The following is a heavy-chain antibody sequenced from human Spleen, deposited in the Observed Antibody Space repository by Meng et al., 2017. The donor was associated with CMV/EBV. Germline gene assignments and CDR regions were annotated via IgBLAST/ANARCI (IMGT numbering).Heavy chain of an antibody. V-gene: IGHV3-72*01. CDR3: ARDGGRYDFGDY. CDR1: GFIFSDHR. CDR2: IRHKANGYST. Sequence: SGFIFSDHRMDWIRQAPGKGLEWVARIRHKANGYSTNYAASVRGRFTVSRDDSQNSLYLQMSSLQTDDTAVYYCARDGGRYDFGDYWGQGTLVTVSS. D-gene: IGHD1-1*01. J-gene: IGHJ4*02.